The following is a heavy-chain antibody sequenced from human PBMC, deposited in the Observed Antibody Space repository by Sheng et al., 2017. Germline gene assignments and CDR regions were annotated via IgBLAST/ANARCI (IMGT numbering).Heavy chain of an antibody. V-gene: IGHV4-34*01. CDR2: INHSGST. CDR3: ARGDYDSSGYYYAYFDY. J-gene: IGHJ4*02. CDR1: GGSFSGYY. Sequence: QVQLQQWGAGLLKPSETMSLTCAVYGGSFSGYYWSWIRQPPGKGLEWIGEINHSGSTNYNPSLKSRVTISVDTSKNQFSLKLSSVTAADTAVYYCARGDYDSSGYYYAYFDYWGQGTLVTVSS. D-gene: IGHD3-22*01.